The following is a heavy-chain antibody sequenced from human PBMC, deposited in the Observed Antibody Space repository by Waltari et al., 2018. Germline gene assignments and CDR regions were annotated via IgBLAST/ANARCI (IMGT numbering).Heavy chain of an antibody. CDR3: ARALVGATGGSDY. CDR1: GGSISSHY. Sequence: QVQLQESGPGLVKPSETLSLTCTVSGGSISSHYWSWIRQPPGKGLEWIGYIYYSGSTNYNPSLKSRVTISVDTSKNQFSLKLSSVTAADTAVYYCARALVGATGGSDYWGQGTLVIVSS. V-gene: IGHV4-59*11. J-gene: IGHJ4*02. CDR2: IYYSGST. D-gene: IGHD1-26*01.